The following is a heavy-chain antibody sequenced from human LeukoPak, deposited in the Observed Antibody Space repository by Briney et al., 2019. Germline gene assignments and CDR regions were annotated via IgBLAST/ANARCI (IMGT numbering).Heavy chain of an antibody. J-gene: IGHJ6*02. CDR2: ISTSGSTI. CDR1: RFIFIDYY. V-gene: IGHV3-11*04. CDR3: ARGHYGMDV. Sequence: GGSLRFSGAASRFIFIDYYMGWIRQAPGKGLEWVSYISTSGSTIYYADSVKGRFTISRDNAENSLYLQMDSLRVEDTAVYYCARGHYGMDVWGQGTTVTFSS.